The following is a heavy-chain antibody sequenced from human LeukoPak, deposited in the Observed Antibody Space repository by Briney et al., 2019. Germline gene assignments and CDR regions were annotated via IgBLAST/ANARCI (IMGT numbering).Heavy chain of an antibody. CDR1: GGSFSTYY. J-gene: IGHJ4*02. V-gene: IGHV4-59*01. CDR2: FYYSGST. D-gene: IGHD1-26*01. CDR3: ARGQGGNYYLNYFDY. Sequence: SETLSLICTVTGGSFSTYYWSWIRQPPGKGPEWIGHFYYSGSTNYNPSLKSRVTISVDTSRNQFSLKLTSVTAADTAVYYCARGQGGNYYLNYFDYWGQGALVTVSS.